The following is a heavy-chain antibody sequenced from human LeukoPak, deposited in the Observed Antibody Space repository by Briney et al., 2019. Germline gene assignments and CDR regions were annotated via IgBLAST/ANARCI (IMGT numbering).Heavy chain of an antibody. CDR2: ISYDGSNK. V-gene: IGHV3-30-3*01. Sequence: GRSLRLSCAASGFTFSSYAMHWVRQAPGKGLEWVAVISYDGSNKYYADSVKGRFTISRDNSKNTLYLQMNSLRAKDTAVYYCARDPTGYSSGWSKVYFDYWGQGTLVTVSS. J-gene: IGHJ4*02. CDR3: ARDPTGYSSGWSKVYFDY. D-gene: IGHD6-19*01. CDR1: GFTFSSYA.